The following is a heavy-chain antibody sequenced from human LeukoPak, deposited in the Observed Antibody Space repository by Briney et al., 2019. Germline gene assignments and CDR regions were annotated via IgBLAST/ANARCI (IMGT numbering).Heavy chain of an antibody. J-gene: IGHJ3*02. CDR2: ISPYDGNT. CDR1: GYTIATNG. V-gene: IGHV1-18*04. D-gene: IGHD6-19*01. Sequence: ASVKISCKASGYTIATNGFSWVRQAPGQGLEWMAWISPYDGNTKYAPTLQDRVTLTTDASTSTAYMELRSLRSDDTAVYYCARLRGGIYSSRDAFDIWGQGTMVTVSS. CDR3: ARLRGGIYSSRDAFDI.